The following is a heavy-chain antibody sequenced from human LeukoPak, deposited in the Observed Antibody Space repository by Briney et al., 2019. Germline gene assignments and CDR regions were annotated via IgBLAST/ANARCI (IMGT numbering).Heavy chain of an antibody. CDR3: ARDCIAAAGTYYYYYGMDV. CDR2: ISAYNGNT. J-gene: IGHJ6*02. V-gene: IGHV1-18*01. CDR1: GYTFTSYG. D-gene: IGHD6-13*01. Sequence: ASVKVFCKASGYTFTSYGISWVRQAPGQGLEWMGWISAYNGNTNYAQKLQGRVTMTTDTSTSTAYMELRSLRSDDTAVYYCARDCIAAAGTYYYYYGMDVWGQGTTVTVSS.